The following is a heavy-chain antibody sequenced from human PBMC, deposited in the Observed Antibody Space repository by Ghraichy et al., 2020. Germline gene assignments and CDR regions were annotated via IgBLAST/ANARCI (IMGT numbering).Heavy chain of an antibody. D-gene: IGHD4-23*01. CDR1: GFTFSSYG. Sequence: GGSLRLSCAASGFTFSSYGMHWVRQAPGKGLEWVAVISYDGSNKYYADSVKGRFTISRDNSKNTLYLQMNSLRAEDTAVYYCAKAADDYGGNSHNFDYWGQGTLVTVSS. J-gene: IGHJ4*02. V-gene: IGHV3-30*18. CDR2: ISYDGSNK. CDR3: AKAADDYGGNSHNFDY.